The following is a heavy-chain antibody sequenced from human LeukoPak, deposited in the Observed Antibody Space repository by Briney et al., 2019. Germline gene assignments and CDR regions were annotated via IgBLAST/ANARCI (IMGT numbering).Heavy chain of an antibody. CDR3: ARGGKGYCSGGSCRRYAFDI. CDR1: GYTFTSYD. V-gene: IGHV1-8*01. D-gene: IGHD2-15*01. Sequence: GSSVKVSCKASGYTFTSYDINWVRQATGQGLEWMGWMNPNSGNTGYAQKFQGRVTMTRNTSISTAYVELSSLRSEDTAVYYCARGGKGYCSGGSCRRYAFDIWGQGTMVTVSS. CDR2: MNPNSGNT. J-gene: IGHJ3*02.